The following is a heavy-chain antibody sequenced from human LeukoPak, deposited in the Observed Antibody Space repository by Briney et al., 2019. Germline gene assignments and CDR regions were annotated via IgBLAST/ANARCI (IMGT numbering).Heavy chain of an antibody. D-gene: IGHD2-2*01. CDR2: IYHSGST. Sequence: NSSETLSLTCAVSGGSISSSNWWSWVRQPPGKGLEWIGEIYHSGSTNYNPSLKSRVTISVDKSKNQFSLTLSSVTAADTAVYFCARGVGICSPTSCSFDPWGQGTLVSVSS. V-gene: IGHV4-4*02. CDR1: GGSISSSNW. CDR3: ARGVGICSPTSCSFDP. J-gene: IGHJ5*02.